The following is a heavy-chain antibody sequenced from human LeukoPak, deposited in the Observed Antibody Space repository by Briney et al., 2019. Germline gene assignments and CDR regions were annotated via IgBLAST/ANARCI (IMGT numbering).Heavy chain of an antibody. CDR1: GFTFSDYY. J-gene: IGHJ4*02. D-gene: IGHD3-22*01. CDR2: ISKNGKTI. V-gene: IGHV3-11*04. CDR3: ARVGDSSGYYYLFDY. Sequence: GGSLRLSCAASGFTFSDYYMSWIRQAPGKGLEWLSYISKNGKTIYYADSVKGRFTISRDNARKSVYLQMNSLRAEDTAVYYCARVGDSSGYYYLFDYWGQGTLVTVSS.